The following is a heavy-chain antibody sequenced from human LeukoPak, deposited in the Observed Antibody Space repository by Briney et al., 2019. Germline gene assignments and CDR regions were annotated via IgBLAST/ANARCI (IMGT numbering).Heavy chain of an antibody. V-gene: IGHV4-59*08. D-gene: IGHD1-26*01. CDR3: ARHGGSYSFDY. Sequence: SQTLSLTCTVSGGSISSYYWSWIRQPPGKGLEWIGYMYNSGSTNYNPSLKSRVTISVDTSKNQFSLKLNSVTAADTAVYYCARHGGSYSFDYWGQGTWSPSPQ. CDR1: GGSISSYY. J-gene: IGHJ4*02. CDR2: MYNSGST.